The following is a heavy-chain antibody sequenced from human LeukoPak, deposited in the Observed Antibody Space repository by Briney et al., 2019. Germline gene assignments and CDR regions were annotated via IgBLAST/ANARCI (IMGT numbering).Heavy chain of an antibody. Sequence: GESLKISRKGSGYGFTSYWIGWVRQMPGKGLEWMGIIYLGDSDTRYSPSFQGQVTISADKSINTVYLQWSSLKASDTAMYYCARHSRGAGDGFDYWGQGTLVTVSS. CDR3: ARHSRGAGDGFDY. CDR2: IYLGDSDT. CDR1: GYGFTSYW. J-gene: IGHJ4*02. V-gene: IGHV5-51*01. D-gene: IGHD2-21*02.